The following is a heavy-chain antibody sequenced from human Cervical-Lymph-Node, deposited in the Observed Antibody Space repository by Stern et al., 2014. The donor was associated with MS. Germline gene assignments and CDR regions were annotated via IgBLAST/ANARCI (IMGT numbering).Heavy chain of an antibody. D-gene: IGHD2-21*02. CDR1: GYTFTSYA. CDR2: INTNTGNP. CDR3: ARYMLVVTTGDDAFDI. V-gene: IGHV7-4-1*01. Sequence: VQLVESGSELKKPGASVKVSCKASGYTFTSYAMNWVRQAPGQGLEWMGWINTNTGNPTYAQGFTGRLVFSLAPPGRTATRQIRSLKAEDTAVYYCARYMLVVTTGDDAFDIWGQGTMVTVSS. J-gene: IGHJ3*02.